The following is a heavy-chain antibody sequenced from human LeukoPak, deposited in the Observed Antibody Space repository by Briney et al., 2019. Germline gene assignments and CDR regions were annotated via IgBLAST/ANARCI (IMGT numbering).Heavy chain of an antibody. Sequence: GGSLRLSCAATGFTFSHYSMTWVRQAPGKGLEWVSTISATGTGTYYADFVKGRFTISRDNSKNILYLQMNNLRAEDTAIYYCAKDPYSYGPRVFDYWGQGTLVTVSS. V-gene: IGHV3-23*01. CDR2: ISATGTGT. J-gene: IGHJ4*02. CDR1: GFTFSHYS. D-gene: IGHD5-18*01. CDR3: AKDPYSYGPRVFDY.